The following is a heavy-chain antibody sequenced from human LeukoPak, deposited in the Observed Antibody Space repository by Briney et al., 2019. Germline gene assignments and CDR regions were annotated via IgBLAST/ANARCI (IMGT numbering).Heavy chain of an antibody. CDR2: ISSSSSYI. V-gene: IGHV3-21*01. D-gene: IGHD6-19*01. Sequence: VQPGGSLRLSCAASGFTFSTYWMNWVRQAPGKGLEWVSSISSSSSYIYYADSVKGRFTISRDNAKNSLYLQMNSLRAEDTAVYYCATSAERTGYSSGLDCYWGQGTLVTVSS. CDR3: ATSAERTGYSSGLDCY. J-gene: IGHJ4*02. CDR1: GFTFSTYW.